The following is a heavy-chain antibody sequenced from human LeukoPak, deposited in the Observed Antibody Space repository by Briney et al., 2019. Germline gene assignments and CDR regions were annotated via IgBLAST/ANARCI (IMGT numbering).Heavy chain of an antibody. J-gene: IGHJ4*02. Sequence: GGSLRLSCAASGFTFSDYYMSWVRQAPGKGLVWVSRIASDGSSTTYADSVKGRFSISRDNAKNTLYLQMNSLRVEDTAVYYCARGRPHGNDYWGQGTLVTVSS. CDR2: IASDGSST. V-gene: IGHV3-74*01. CDR3: ARGRPHGNDY. CDR1: GFTFSDYY. D-gene: IGHD4-23*01.